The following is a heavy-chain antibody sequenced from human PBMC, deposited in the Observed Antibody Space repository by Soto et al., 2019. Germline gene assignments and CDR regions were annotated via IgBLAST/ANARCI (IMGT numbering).Heavy chain of an antibody. CDR3: AGHVVGSGSYRYDSYYYMDV. V-gene: IGHV4-59*08. CDR1: GGSISSYY. J-gene: IGHJ6*03. D-gene: IGHD3-10*01. Sequence: SETLSLTCTVSGGSISSYYWSWIRQPPGKGLEWIGYIYYSGSTNYNPSLKSRVTISVATYRNQFTLKLSSVTAADTAVYYCAGHVVGSGSYRYDSYYYMDVWGKGTTVTV. CDR2: IYYSGST.